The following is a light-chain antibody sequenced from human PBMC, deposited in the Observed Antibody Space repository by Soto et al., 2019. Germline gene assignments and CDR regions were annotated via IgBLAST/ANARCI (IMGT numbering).Light chain of an antibody. J-gene: IGKJ5*01. CDR1: QSISSY. V-gene: IGKV1-39*01. CDR3: HQSYSTPQIT. Sequence: DIQMTQSPSSLSASVGDRVTITCRASQSISSYLNWYQQKPGKAPKLLIYAASSLQSGVPSRFRGSRSGTDFTLVISSPQSEDFATYYCHQSYSTPQITFGQGTRLEIK. CDR2: AAS.